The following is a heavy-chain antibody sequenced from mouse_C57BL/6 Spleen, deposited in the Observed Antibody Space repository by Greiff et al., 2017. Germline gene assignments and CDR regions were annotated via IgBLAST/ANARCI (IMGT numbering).Heavy chain of an antibody. V-gene: IGHV1-59*01. CDR1: GYTFTSYW. Sequence: QVQLQQPGAELVRPGTSVKLSCKASGYTFTSYWMHWVKPRPGQGLEWIGVIDPSDSYTNYNQKFKGKATLTVDTSSSTAYMQLSSLTSEDSAVYYCARLRDAMDYWGQGTSVTVSS. J-gene: IGHJ4*01. CDR2: IDPSDSYT. D-gene: IGHD1-1*01. CDR3: ARLRDAMDY.